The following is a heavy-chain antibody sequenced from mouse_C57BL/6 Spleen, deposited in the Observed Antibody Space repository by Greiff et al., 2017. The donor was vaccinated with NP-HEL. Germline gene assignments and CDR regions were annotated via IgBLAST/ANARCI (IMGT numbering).Heavy chain of an antibody. CDR1: GFTFSDYG. V-gene: IGHV5-17*01. D-gene: IGHD1-1*01. CDR3: ARLGITTVVRDRWYFDG. CDR2: ISSGSSTI. Sequence: EVQRVESGGGLVKPGGSLKLSCAASGFTFSDYGMHWVRQAPEKGLEWVAYISSGSSTIYYADTVKGRFTISRDNAKNTLFLQMTSLRSEDTDMYYCARLGITTVVRDRWYFDGWGTGTTVTVSS. J-gene: IGHJ1*03.